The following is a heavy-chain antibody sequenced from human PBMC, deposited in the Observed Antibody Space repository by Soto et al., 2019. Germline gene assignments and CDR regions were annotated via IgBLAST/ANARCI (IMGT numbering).Heavy chain of an antibody. J-gene: IGHJ4*01. CDR3: ARAAHTSGWYFDL. CDR1: GGSISSYY. CDR2: IYYIGST. D-gene: IGHD6-19*01. Sequence: PSETLSLTCTVSGGSISSYYWSWIRQPPGKGLEWIGYIYYIGSTKYNPSLKSRVTISMDTSKNQFSLNLTSVTAPDTAVYFCARAAHTSGWYFDLWGQGTLVTVSS. V-gene: IGHV4-59*01.